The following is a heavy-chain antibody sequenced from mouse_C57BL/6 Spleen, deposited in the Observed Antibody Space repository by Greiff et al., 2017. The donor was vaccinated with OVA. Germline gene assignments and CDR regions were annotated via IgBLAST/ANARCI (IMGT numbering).Heavy chain of an antibody. V-gene: IGHV3-6*01. Sequence: DVQLQESGPGLVKPSQSLSLTCSVTGYSITSGYYWNWIRQFPGNKLEWMGYISYDGSNNYNPSLKNRISITRDTSKNQFFLKLNSVTTEDTATYYCARSRYDGFAYWGQGTLVTVSA. CDR3: ARSRYDGFAY. CDR1: GYSITSGYY. J-gene: IGHJ3*01. CDR2: ISYDGSN. D-gene: IGHD2-12*01.